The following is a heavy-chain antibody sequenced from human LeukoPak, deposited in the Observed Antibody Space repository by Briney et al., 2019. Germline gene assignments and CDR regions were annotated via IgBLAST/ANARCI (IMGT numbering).Heavy chain of an antibody. D-gene: IGHD3-10*01. J-gene: IGHJ3*02. V-gene: IGHV3-15*01. CDR3: TTGVNEYYGSGTYPPLDAFDI. CDR2: IKSKTDSGTT. CDR1: GFTFSNAW. Sequence: KPGGSLRLSCAASGFTFSNAWMSWVRQAPGKGLEWVGRIKSKTDSGTTDYAAPVKGRFTISRNDSKNTLYLQMNSLKTEDTAVYYCTTGVNEYYGSGTYPPLDAFDIWGQGTMVTVSS.